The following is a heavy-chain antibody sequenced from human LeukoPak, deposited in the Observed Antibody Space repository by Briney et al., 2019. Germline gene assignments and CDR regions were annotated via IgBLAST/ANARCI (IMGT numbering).Heavy chain of an antibody. CDR3: AKDQASSGYAYNFDY. J-gene: IGHJ4*02. CDR2: ISGSGGST. D-gene: IGHD5-12*01. Sequence: TRGSLRLSYAASGFNFSSYAMTWVRQAPGKGLEWVSSISGSGGSTYYADSVKGRFTISRDNSKNTLYLQMNSLRAEDTAVYYCAKDQASSGYAYNFDYWGQGTLVTVSS. V-gene: IGHV3-23*01. CDR1: GFNFSSYA.